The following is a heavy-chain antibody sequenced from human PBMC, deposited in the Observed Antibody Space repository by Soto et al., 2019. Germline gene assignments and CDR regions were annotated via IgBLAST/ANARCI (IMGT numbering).Heavy chain of an antibody. CDR2: INPTGSYT. CDR3: ARGHHSMDV. CDR1: GFTFSDHY. Sequence: LRLSCAASGFTFSDHYMAWIRQAPGKGLEWISYINPTGSYTHYADSVKGRFSISRDNAENSLYLQMNSLRPEDTALYYCARGHHSMDVWGQGATVTVSS. V-gene: IGHV3-11*06. J-gene: IGHJ6*02.